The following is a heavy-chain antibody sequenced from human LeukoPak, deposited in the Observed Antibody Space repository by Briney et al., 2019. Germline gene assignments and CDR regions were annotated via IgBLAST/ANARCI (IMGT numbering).Heavy chain of an antibody. CDR2: IYYSGST. CDR1: GGSISSYY. V-gene: IGHV4-59*01. D-gene: IGHD1-1*01. CDR3: AREGRAGTTNYGMDV. J-gene: IGHJ6*02. Sequence: SETLSLTCTVSGGSISSYYWSWIRQPPGKGLEWIGYIYYSGSTNYNPSLKSRVTISVDTSKNQFSLKLSSVTAADTAVYYCAREGRAGTTNYGMDVWGQGTTVTVSS.